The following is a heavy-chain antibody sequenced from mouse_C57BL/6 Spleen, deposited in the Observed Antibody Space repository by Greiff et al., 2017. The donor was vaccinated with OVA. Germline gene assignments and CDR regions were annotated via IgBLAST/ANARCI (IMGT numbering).Heavy chain of an antibody. CDR3: ARDYGYYFDY. CDR2: ISYDGSN. J-gene: IGHJ2*01. Sequence: EVQLVESGPGLVKPSQSLSLTCSVTGYSITSGYYWNWIRQFPGNKLEWMGYISYDGSNNYNPSLKNRISNTRDTSKNQFFLKLNSVTTEDTATYYCARDYGYYFDYWGQGTTLTVSS. D-gene: IGHD1-2*01. V-gene: IGHV3-6*01. CDR1: GYSITSGYY.